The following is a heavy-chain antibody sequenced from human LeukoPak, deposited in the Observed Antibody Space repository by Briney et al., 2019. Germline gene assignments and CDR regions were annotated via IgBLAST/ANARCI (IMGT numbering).Heavy chain of an antibody. D-gene: IGHD3-16*02. Sequence: GGSLRLSCAASGFTFSSYSMNWVRQAPGKGLEWVSSISSSSSYIYYADSVKGRFTFSRDNAKNSLYLQMNSLRAEDTAVYYCARDPTDYDYVWGSYPPRYFDYWGQGTLVTVSS. CDR2: ISSSSSYI. CDR3: ARDPTDYDYVWGSYPPRYFDY. J-gene: IGHJ4*02. V-gene: IGHV3-21*01. CDR1: GFTFSSYS.